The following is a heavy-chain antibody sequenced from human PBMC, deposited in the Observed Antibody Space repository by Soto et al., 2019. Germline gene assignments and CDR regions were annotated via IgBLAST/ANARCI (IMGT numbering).Heavy chain of an antibody. CDR2: ISQSGNT. CDR1: SVSFSGYY. V-gene: IGHV4-34*01. D-gene: IGHD6-25*01. CDR3: ARAPKVSGSPQTRPDF. J-gene: IGHJ4*02. Sequence: SETLSLTCSIYSVSFSGYYWSWIRPPPGKGLEWIGEISQSGNTNYSPSLKSRVSISIDTSKKQFSLNLASVSAADTAGYYCARAPKVSGSPQTRPDFWGQGTLVTVS.